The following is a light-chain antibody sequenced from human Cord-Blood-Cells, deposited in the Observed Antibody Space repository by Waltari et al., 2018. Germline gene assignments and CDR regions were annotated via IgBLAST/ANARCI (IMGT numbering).Light chain of an antibody. CDR2: GKN. J-gene: IGLJ3*02. V-gene: IGLV3-19*01. CDR1: SLRSYY. CDR3: NSRDSSGNHWV. Sequence: SSALTQDPAVSVALGQTVRLTCQGDSLRSYYASWYQQKPGQAPVLVIYGKNNRPSGIPDRFSGSSSGNTASLTITGARAEDEADYYCNSRDSSGNHWVFGGGTKLTVL.